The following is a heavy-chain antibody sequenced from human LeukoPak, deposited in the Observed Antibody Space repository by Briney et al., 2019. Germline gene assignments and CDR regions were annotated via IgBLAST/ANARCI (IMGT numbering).Heavy chain of an antibody. J-gene: IGHJ4*02. D-gene: IGHD1-14*01. CDR2: ISSSSSYI. CDR1: GFTFISYS. Sequence: GGSLRLSCAASGFTFISYSMNWVRQAPGKGLEWVSSISSSSSYIYYADSVKGRFTISRDNAKNSLYLQMNSLRAEDTAVYYCARVGGDHHTSVWGQGTLVTVSS. V-gene: IGHV3-21*01. CDR3: ARVGGDHHTSV.